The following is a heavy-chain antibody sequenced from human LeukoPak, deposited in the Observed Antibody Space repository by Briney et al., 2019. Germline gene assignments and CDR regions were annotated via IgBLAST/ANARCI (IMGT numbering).Heavy chain of an antibody. Sequence: GGSLRLSCAASGFTVSSNYMSWVRQAPGKGLEWVSVIYSGGSTYYADSVKGRFTISRDNSKNTLYLQMNSLRAEDPAVYYCAKDGDSSGWSYFFDYWGQGTLVTVSS. CDR3: AKDGDSSGWSYFFDY. V-gene: IGHV3-53*01. D-gene: IGHD6-19*01. CDR2: IYSGGST. CDR1: GFTVSSNY. J-gene: IGHJ4*02.